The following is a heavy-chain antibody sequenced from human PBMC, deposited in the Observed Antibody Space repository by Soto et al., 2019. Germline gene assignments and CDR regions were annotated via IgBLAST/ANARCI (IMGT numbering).Heavy chain of an antibody. Sequence: GGSLRLSCAATGFTFNRFVMSWVRQTPEKGLEWVSGITGSGGRTFYADSVKGRFIISRDNSRNTLYLEMNSLRAEETAMYYCAKGGPITVALGGDIDAFDAWGQGIMVTVSS. J-gene: IGHJ3*01. CDR1: GFTFNRFV. V-gene: IGHV3-23*01. CDR2: ITGSGGRT. CDR3: AKGGPITVALGGDIDAFDA. D-gene: IGHD3-10*01.